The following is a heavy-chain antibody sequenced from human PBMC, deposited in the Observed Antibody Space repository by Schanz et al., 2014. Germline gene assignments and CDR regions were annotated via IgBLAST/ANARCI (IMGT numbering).Heavy chain of an antibody. J-gene: IGHJ4*02. CDR1: GFSISDAW. D-gene: IGHD3-22*01. V-gene: IGHV3-15*01. CDR3: TDGSAR. CDR2: FKSNVDGGTT. Sequence: EVQLVESGGVVAQPGGSLTLSCAASGFSISDAWMHWVRQAPGKGLEWVGRFKSNVDGGTTDYAAPVKGRFTISRDDSKNTLSLQMNSLKTEDTAVYYCTDGSARWGQGTLVTVSS.